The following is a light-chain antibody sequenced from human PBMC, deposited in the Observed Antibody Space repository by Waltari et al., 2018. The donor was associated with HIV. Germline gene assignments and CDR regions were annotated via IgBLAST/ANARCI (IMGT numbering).Light chain of an antibody. CDR2: LNADGSH. CDR1: SGHNYYA. V-gene: IGLV4-69*01. J-gene: IGLJ2*01. Sequence: QLVLTQSPSVSASLGASVELTCTLSSGHNYYAVSWHQHQPEKGPRFLLKLNADGSHTKGDGIPDRFSGSSAGAERFLSISNLQSEDEADYYCQTWGTGISLVFGGGTKLTVL. CDR3: QTWGTGISLV.